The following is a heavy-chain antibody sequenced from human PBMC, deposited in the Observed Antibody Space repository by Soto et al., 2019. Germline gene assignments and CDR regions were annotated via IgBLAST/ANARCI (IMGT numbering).Heavy chain of an antibody. CDR1: ADDFVSYR. V-gene: IGHV5-51*01. J-gene: IGHJ6*02. Sequence: PGESLKISCKGPADDFVSYRIGWVRQVSGKGLEWIGHVRPGDSETRYGPSFHGHVSISADKSISTVLLQWTNLKASDTGVYYCARHVGEVGYCINGVCRMDLWGQGTTVTVSS. CDR2: VRPGDSET. CDR3: ARHVGEVGYCINGVCRMDL. D-gene: IGHD2-8*01.